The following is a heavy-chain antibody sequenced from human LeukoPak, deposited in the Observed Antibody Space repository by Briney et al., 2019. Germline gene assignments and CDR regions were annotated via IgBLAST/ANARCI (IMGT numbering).Heavy chain of an antibody. CDR3: ARERWLQLSSVWDY. J-gene: IGHJ4*02. CDR1: GFTFSSYW. CDR2: IKKDGTEA. V-gene: IGHV3-7*01. D-gene: IGHD5-24*01. Sequence: GGSLRLSCAASGFTFSSYWISWVRQAPGRGLEWVANIKKDGTEANYVDSVKGRFTISRDNAKNSLYLQMNRLRADDTAVYYCARERWLQLSSVWDYWGQGTQVTVSS.